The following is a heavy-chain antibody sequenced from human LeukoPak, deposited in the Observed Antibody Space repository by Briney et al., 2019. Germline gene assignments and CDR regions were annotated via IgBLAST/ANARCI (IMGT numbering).Heavy chain of an antibody. CDR3: ARDILGSGDAFDI. CDR2: INHSGST. D-gene: IGHD7-27*01. J-gene: IGHJ3*02. V-gene: IGHV4-34*01. CDR1: GGSFSGYY. Sequence: SETLSLTCAVYGGSFSGYYWSWIRQPPGKGLEWIGEINHSGSTNYNPSLKSRVTISVDTSKNQFSLKLSSVTAADTAVYYCARDILGSGDAFDIWGQGTMVTVSS.